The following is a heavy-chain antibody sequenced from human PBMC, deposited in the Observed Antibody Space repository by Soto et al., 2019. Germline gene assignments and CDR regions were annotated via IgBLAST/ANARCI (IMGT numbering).Heavy chain of an antibody. V-gene: IGHV4-59*11. CDR2: ISYSGST. D-gene: IGHD3-16*01. CDR3: ARADPDASVGY. Sequence: ETLSLTCTVSGGSMSSHYWTWLRQPPGKGLEWIGYISYSGSTYYNPSLKSRVTISADTSRNQFSLKLSSVIAADTAVYYCARADPDASVGYWGQGTLVTVSS. J-gene: IGHJ4*02. CDR1: GGSMSSHY.